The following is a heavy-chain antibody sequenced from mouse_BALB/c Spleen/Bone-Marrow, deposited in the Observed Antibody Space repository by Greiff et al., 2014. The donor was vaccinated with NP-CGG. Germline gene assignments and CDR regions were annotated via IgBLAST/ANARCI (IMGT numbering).Heavy chain of an antibody. D-gene: IGHD4-1*01. CDR3: ARIWAYYAMDY. Sequence: DVMLVESGGGLVQPGGSLKLSCAASGFTFSSYGMSWVRQTPDKRLELVATINSNGGSTYYPDSVKGRFTISRDNAKNTLYLQMSSLKSEDTAMYCCARIWAYYAMDYWGQGTSVTVSS. J-gene: IGHJ4*01. V-gene: IGHV5-6-3*01. CDR1: GFTFSSYG. CDR2: INSNGGST.